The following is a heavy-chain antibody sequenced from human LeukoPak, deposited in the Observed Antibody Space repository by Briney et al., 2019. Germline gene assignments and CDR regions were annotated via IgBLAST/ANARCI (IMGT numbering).Heavy chain of an antibody. D-gene: IGHD2-2*01. CDR3: ARERRGYCSSTSCSWFDP. CDR1: GFTFSDYY. Sequence: AGGSLRLSCAASGFTFSDYYMSWIRQAPGKGLEWVSYISSSGSTIYYADSVKGRFTIFRDNAKNSLYLQMNSLRAEDTAVYYCARERRGYCSSTSCSWFDPWGQGTLVTVSS. CDR2: ISSSGSTI. V-gene: IGHV3-11*04. J-gene: IGHJ5*02.